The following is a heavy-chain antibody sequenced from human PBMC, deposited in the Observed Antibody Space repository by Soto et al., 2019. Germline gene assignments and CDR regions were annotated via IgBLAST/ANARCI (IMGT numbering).Heavy chain of an antibody. V-gene: IGHV3-23*01. CDR3: ATQDFRGTTGTT. CDR1: GFTFSRYA. D-gene: IGHD1-1*01. CDR2: ISGSGGNI. Sequence: GGSLRLSCAASGFTFSRYAMGWVRQAPGKGLEWVSVISGSGGNIHYADSVKGRFTISRDNSKNTLYLQMNSRRVEDTAVYNCATQDFRGTTGTTWGQGTLVTVSS. J-gene: IGHJ4*02.